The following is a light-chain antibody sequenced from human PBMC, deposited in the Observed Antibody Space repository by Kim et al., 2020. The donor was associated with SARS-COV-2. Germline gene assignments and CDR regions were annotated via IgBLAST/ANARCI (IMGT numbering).Light chain of an antibody. J-gene: IGLJ1*01. CDR2: QDS. V-gene: IGLV3-1*01. CDR1: KLGDKY. CDR3: QAWDSSTTI. Sequence: VSPEQTASITCSGDKLGDKYACWYQQKPGQSPVLVIYQDSKRPSGIPERFSGSNSGNTATLTISGTQAMDEADYYCQAWDSSTTIFGTGTKVTVL.